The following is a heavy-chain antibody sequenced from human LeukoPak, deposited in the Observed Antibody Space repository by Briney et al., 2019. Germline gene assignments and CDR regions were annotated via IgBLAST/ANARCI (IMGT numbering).Heavy chain of an antibody. CDR1: GYTFTSYY. CDR3: AREKVGAMAFDI. V-gene: IGHV1-46*01. J-gene: IGHJ3*02. CDR2: INPSGGST. Sequence: GASVKVSCKASGYTFTSYYMHWVRQAPGQGLEWMGLINPSGGSTSYAQKFQGRVTMTRDTSTSTVYMELSSLSSEDTAVYCCAREKVGAMAFDIWGQGTMVTVSS. D-gene: IGHD1-26*01.